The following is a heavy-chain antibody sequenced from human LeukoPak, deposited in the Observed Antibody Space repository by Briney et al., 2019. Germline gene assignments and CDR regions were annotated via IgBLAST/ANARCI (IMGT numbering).Heavy chain of an antibody. J-gene: IGHJ6*02. CDR1: GGSIDSGAYS. CDR3: ARPAGYYGSGSYYRYYYYGMDV. D-gene: IGHD3-10*01. CDR2: IYYSGST. V-gene: IGHV4-31*03. Sequence: SQTLSLTCTVSGGSIDSGAYSWSWVRQYPGKGLEWIGYIYYSGSTYYNPSLETRVTISIDTSKNQFSLTLTSVTAADTAVYYCARPAGYYGSGSYYRYYYYGMDVWGQGTTVTVSS.